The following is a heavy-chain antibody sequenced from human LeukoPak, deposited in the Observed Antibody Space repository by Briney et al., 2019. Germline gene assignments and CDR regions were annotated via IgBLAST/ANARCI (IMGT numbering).Heavy chain of an antibody. CDR2: IYYSGST. V-gene: IGHV4-39*01. CDR1: GGSISSSSYY. Sequence: TASETLSLTCTVSGGSISSSSYYWGWIRQPPGKGLEWIGSIYYSGSTYYNPSLKSRVTISVDTSKNQFSLKLSSVTAADTAVYYCARPGICGSTSCYSHFDLWGRGTLVTVSS. J-gene: IGHJ2*01. D-gene: IGHD2-2*01. CDR3: ARPGICGSTSCYSHFDL.